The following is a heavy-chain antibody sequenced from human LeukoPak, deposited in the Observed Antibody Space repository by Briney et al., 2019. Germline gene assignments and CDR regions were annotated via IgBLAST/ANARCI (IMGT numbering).Heavy chain of an antibody. V-gene: IGHV4-39*01. CDR3: ASPQIGSGYYYVPFYFDY. CDR1: GGSISSSSYY. D-gene: IGHD3-22*01. Sequence: PSETLSLTCTVSGGSISSSSYYWGWIRQPPGKGLEWIGSIYYSGSTYYNPSLKSRVTISVDTSKNQFSLKLSSVTAADTAVYYRASPQIGSGYYYVPFYFDYWGQGTLVTVSS. CDR2: IYYSGST. J-gene: IGHJ4*02.